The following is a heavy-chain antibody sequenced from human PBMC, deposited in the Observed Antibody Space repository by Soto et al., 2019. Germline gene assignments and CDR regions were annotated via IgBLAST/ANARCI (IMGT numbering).Heavy chain of an antibody. Sequence: GSLRLSCAASGFTFSSYAMSWVRQAPGKGLEWVSAISGSGGSTYYADSVKGRFTISRDNSKNTLYLQMNSLRAEDTAVYYCAKDRSHITMIVVVTHFDYWGQGTLVTVSS. D-gene: IGHD3-22*01. CDR2: ISGSGGST. CDR1: GFTFSSYA. CDR3: AKDRSHITMIVVVTHFDY. V-gene: IGHV3-23*01. J-gene: IGHJ4*02.